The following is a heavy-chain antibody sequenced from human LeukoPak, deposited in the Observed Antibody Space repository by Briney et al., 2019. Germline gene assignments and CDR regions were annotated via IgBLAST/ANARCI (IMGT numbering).Heavy chain of an antibody. CDR3: ARGTIAAAGTPTFY. CDR1: GFTFSSYA. D-gene: IGHD6-13*01. Sequence: GGSLRLSCAASGFTFSSYAMHWVRQAPGKGLEWVAVISYDGSNKYYADSVKGRFTISRDNSKNTLYLQMNSLRAEDTAVYYCARGTIAAAGTPTFYWGKGTLVTVSS. V-gene: IGHV3-30*04. J-gene: IGHJ4*02. CDR2: ISYDGSNK.